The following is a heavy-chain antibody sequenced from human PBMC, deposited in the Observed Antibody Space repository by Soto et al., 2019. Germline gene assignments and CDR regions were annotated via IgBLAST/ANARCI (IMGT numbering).Heavy chain of an antibody. Sequence: GASVKVSCKSSGFTFTASTMPWVRQARGQLVEWIGSTVVGGGKKNYEQNFQERVTITRDKSTSTPYMELSRLRSEDTAVYYGAAGIAIFGALDVWGKGTTVTVSS. J-gene: IGHJ6*04. CDR2: TVVGGGKK. CDR3: AAGIAIFGALDV. CDR1: GFTFTAST. V-gene: IGHV1-58*02. D-gene: IGHD3-3*01.